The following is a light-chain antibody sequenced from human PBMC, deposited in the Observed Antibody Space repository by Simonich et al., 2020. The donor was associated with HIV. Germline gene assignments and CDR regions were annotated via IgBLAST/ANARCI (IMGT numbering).Light chain of an antibody. CDR1: QSVSSN. CDR3: QQYNNWPWT. J-gene: IGKJ1*01. Sequence: EIVLTQSPATLSVSPGERAILSCRAPQSVSSNLAWYQQKPGQAPRLLIYGASIRATAFPARVSGSGSGTVFTLTISRLQSEDFAVYYCQQYNNWPWTFGQGTKVEIK. CDR2: GAS. V-gene: IGKV3-15*01.